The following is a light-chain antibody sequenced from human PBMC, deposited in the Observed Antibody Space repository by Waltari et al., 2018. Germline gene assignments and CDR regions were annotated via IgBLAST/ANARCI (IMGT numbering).Light chain of an antibody. CDR3: QQYKYWPPLT. J-gene: IGKJ4*01. CDR2: GAS. Sequence: EIVLTQSPGTLSLSPGERATLSCRASQSVSSSYLAWYQQKPGQAPRLRIYGASSRATGIPDRFSGSGSGTDFTITISSLQSEDFAVYDCQQYKYWPPLTLAEGPRWRSN. V-gene: IGKV3-20*01. CDR1: QSVSSSY.